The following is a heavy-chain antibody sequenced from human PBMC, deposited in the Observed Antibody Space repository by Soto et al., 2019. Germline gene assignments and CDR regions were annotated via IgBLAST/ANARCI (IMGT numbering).Heavy chain of an antibody. D-gene: IGHD1-26*01. CDR2: ISGSGVAK. Sequence: DVQLLESGGALVQPGGSLRLSCVASGFTFSSNAMNWVRQAPGKGLEWVSTISGSGVAKHYADSVKGRFTIARDNSNNTVFLQMTSLRAEDAAVYYCAKDRSPGATTWNVYWGQGTLVTVSS. CDR3: AKDRSPGATTWNVY. V-gene: IGHV3-23*01. J-gene: IGHJ4*02. CDR1: GFTFSSNA.